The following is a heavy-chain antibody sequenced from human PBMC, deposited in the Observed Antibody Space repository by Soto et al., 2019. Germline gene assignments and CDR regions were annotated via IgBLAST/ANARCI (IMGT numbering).Heavy chain of an antibody. CDR3: ARGAYCGGDCYRKYYYYYYGMDV. V-gene: IGHV1-8*01. D-gene: IGHD2-21*02. CDR2: MNPNSGNT. CDR1: GYTFTSYD. J-gene: IGHJ6*02. Sequence: ASVKVSCKASGYTFTSYDINWVRQATGQGXEWMGWMNPNSGNTGYAQKFQGRVTMTRNTSISTAYMELSSLRSEDTAVYYCARGAYCGGDCYRKYYYYYYGMDVWGQGTTVTVSS.